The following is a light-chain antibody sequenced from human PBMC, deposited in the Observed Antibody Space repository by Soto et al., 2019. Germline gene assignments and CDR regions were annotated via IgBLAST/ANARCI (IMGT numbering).Light chain of an antibody. V-gene: IGLV2-14*03. Sequence: QSALAQPASVSGSPGQSIAMSCTGTSSDVGTHNFVSWYQQHPGKAPKLIIYDVSNRPSGVSDRFFGSKSGNTASLTIPGLQAEDEAGYYCSSFTTTNTYVFGTGTKVTVL. CDR3: SSFTTTNTYV. J-gene: IGLJ1*01. CDR2: DVS. CDR1: SSDVGTHNF.